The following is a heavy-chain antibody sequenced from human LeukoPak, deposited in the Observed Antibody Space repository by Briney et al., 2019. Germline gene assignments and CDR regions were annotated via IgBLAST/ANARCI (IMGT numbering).Heavy chain of an antibody. V-gene: IGHV4-38-2*01. Sequence: AETLSLTCAASGYSISSDYNRGCLRQPPKRGLEGTGSICHSGSTYYTESLKSRVTISVDTSKNQFSLKLSSVTAADTAVYYCARVFPTGHYYYMDVWGKGTTVTVSS. CDR1: GYSISSDYN. CDR2: ICHSGST. D-gene: IGHD1-1*01. J-gene: IGHJ6*03. CDR3: ARVFPTGHYYYMDV.